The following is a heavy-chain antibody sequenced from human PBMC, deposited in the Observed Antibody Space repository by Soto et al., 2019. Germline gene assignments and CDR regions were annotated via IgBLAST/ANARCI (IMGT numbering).Heavy chain of an antibody. J-gene: IGHJ4*02. CDR3: AKDHTGGQWLPFSLGY. D-gene: IGHD6-19*01. CDR2: ISGSGGST. CDR1: GFTFSSYA. Sequence: GGSLRLSCAASGFTFSSYAMSWVRQAPGKGLEWVSAISGSGGSTYYADSVKGRFTISRDNSKNTLYLQMNSLRAEDTAVYYCAKDHTGGQWLPFSLGYWGQGTLVTVSS. V-gene: IGHV3-23*01.